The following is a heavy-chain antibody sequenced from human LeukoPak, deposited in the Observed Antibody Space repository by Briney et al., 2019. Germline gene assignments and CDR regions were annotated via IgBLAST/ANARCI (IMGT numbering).Heavy chain of an antibody. CDR1: GFTFDDYA. V-gene: IGHV3-9*01. CDR3: AKDLVPAALYGMDV. Sequence: PGGSLRLSCAASGFTFDDYAMHWVRHAPGKGLEWVSGISWNSGSIDYADSVKGRFTISRDNAKNSLYLQMNSLRAEDTALYYCAKDLVPAALYGMDVWGQGTTVTVSS. CDR2: ISWNSGSI. J-gene: IGHJ6*02. D-gene: IGHD2-2*01.